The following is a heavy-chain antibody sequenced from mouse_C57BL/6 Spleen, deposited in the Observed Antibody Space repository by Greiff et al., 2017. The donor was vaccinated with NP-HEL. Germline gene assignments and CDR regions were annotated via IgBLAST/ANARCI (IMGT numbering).Heavy chain of an antibody. V-gene: IGHV1-62-2*01. Sequence: QVHVKQSGAELVKPGASVKLSCKASGYTFTDYTIHWVKQRPGQGLEWIGWIYPGSGSIKYNEKFKDKATLTVDKSSSTVCMELSRLTSEDSAVHVGERREDVYYEYFDYWGQGTLVTVSA. CDR3: ERREDVYYEYFDY. D-gene: IGHD2-4*01. CDR2: IYPGSGSI. J-gene: IGHJ3*01. CDR1: GYTFTDYT.